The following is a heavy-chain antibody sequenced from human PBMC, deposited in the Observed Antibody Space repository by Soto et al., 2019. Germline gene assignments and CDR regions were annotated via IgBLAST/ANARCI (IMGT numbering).Heavy chain of an antibody. J-gene: IGHJ4*02. Sequence: QVQLVESGGGVVQPGRSLRLSCVASGFTFSSYAMHWVRQAPGKGLEWVAVISYDGSNKYYADSVKGRFTISRDNSKNTLHLQMNSLRAEDMAVYYCARDLPWRDGYNTFGYWGQGTLVTVSS. D-gene: IGHD5-12*01. CDR2: ISYDGSNK. CDR3: ARDLPWRDGYNTFGY. CDR1: GFTFSSYA. V-gene: IGHV3-30-3*01.